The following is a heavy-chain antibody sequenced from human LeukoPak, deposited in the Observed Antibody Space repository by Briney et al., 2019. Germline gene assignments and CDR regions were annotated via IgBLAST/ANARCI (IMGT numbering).Heavy chain of an antibody. J-gene: IGHJ4*02. CDR3: ARGPSYSSSWYTDY. CDR1: GGSIRSYY. V-gene: IGHV4-4*09. Sequence: NPSETLSLTCTVSGGSIRSYYWSWIRQPPGKGLEWIGYIYTSGSTNYNPSLKSRVTISVDTSKNQFSLKLSSVTAADTAVYYCARGPSYSSSWYTDYWGQGTLVTVSS. CDR2: IYTSGST. D-gene: IGHD6-13*01.